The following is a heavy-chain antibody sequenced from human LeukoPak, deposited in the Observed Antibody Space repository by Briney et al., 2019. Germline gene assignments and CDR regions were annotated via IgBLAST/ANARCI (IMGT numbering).Heavy chain of an antibody. Sequence: GGSLRLSCAAAGFTFSNYDMVCVRPVTGKGLEWFSGICFSDDTSYSDSVKGRFAVSREGARSSLYLQINGLRAGDTAIYYCARASDCRTSWCLSRGDYYLDCWGQGTLVTVSS. D-gene: IGHD3/OR15-3a*01. CDR2: ICFSDDT. CDR1: GFTFSNYD. J-gene: IGHJ4*02. V-gene: IGHV3-13*01. CDR3: ARASDCRTSWCLSRGDYYLDC.